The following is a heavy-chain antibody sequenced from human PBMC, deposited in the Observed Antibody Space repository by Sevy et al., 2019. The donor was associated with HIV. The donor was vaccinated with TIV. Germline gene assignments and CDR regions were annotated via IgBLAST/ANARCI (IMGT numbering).Heavy chain of an antibody. V-gene: IGHV1-58*01. CDR3: AAEDMTTFGGPLRVFNM. J-gene: IGHJ3*02. Sequence: GASVKVSCTASGIIFSNSAVQWVRQTRGPRLEWIGWIVVGSGVSNYAQKFQERVTISRDMSTRTAYMELSSLRSEDTAVYYCAAEDMTTFGGPLRVFNMWGQGTMVTVSS. D-gene: IGHD3-16*01. CDR2: IVVGSGVS. CDR1: GIIFSNSA.